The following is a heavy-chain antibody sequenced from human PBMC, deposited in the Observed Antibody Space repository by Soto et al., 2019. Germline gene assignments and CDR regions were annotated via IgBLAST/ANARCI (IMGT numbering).Heavy chain of an antibody. J-gene: IGHJ4*02. Sequence: QLQLQESGPGLVKPSETLSLTCSVSDDSINRDKYYWGWIRQPPGKGLEWIGSIYYRGNAYYNPSLQTRVTISLDKSKGQFSLKLNSVTAADSAVYFCARLEGLATISYYFDFWGPGALVTVSS. V-gene: IGHV4-39*01. CDR1: DDSINRDKYY. D-gene: IGHD5-12*01. CDR2: IYYRGNA. CDR3: ARLEGLATISYYFDF.